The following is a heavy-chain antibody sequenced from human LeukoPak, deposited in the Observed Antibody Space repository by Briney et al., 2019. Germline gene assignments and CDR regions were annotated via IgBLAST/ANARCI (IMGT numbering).Heavy chain of an antibody. D-gene: IGHD6-6*01. V-gene: IGHV4-39*01. J-gene: IGHJ6*03. Sequence: SETLSLTRTVSGGSISSSSYYWGWIRQPPGKGLEWIGSIYYSGSTYYNPSLKSRVTISVDTSKNQFSLKLSSVTAADTAVYYCAKLVSSIAALARYYYYMDVWGKGTTVTVSS. CDR2: IYYSGST. CDR1: GGSISSSSYY. CDR3: AKLVSSIAALARYYYYMDV.